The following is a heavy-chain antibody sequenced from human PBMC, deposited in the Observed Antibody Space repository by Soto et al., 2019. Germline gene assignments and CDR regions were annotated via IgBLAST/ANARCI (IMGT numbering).Heavy chain of an antibody. J-gene: IGHJ4*02. Sequence: QVQLVESGGGVVQPGRSLRLSCAASGFTFSSYGMHWVRQAPGKGLEWVAVIWYDGSNKYYADSVKGRFTISRDNSKNTLYLQMNSLRAEDTAVYYCARDSEWLVTEGVDYWGQGTLVTVSS. V-gene: IGHV3-33*01. CDR3: ARDSEWLVTEGVDY. D-gene: IGHD6-19*01. CDR2: IWYDGSNK. CDR1: GFTFSSYG.